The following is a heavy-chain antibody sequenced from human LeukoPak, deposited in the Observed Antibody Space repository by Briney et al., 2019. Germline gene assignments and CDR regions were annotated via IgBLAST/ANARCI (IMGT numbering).Heavy chain of an antibody. D-gene: IGHD3-16*02. CDR3: AAQKRGNYRPYYFDY. J-gene: IGHJ4*02. Sequence: GGSLRLSCAASGFTFSNYWMSWVRQAPGKGPERVANINKDGSEKYYVDSVKGRFTFSRDNAKDSLYLQMNRLRAEDTAVYYCAAQKRGNYRPYYFDYWGQGTLVTVSS. V-gene: IGHV3-7*03. CDR2: INKDGSEK. CDR1: GFTFSNYW.